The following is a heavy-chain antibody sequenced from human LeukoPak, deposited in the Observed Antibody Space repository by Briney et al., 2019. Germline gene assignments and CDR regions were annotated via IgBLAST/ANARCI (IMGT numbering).Heavy chain of an antibody. V-gene: IGHV4-34*01. CDR2: INHSGST. D-gene: IGHD2-15*01. CDR3: ARVYGGYCSGGSCYRPYYFDY. J-gene: IGHJ4*02. Sequence: SETLSLTCAVYGGSFSGYYWSWIRQPPGKGLGWIGEINHSGSTNYNPSLKSRVTISVDTSKNQFSLKLSSVTAADTAVYYCARVYGGYCSGGSCYRPYYFDYWGQGTLVTVSS. CDR1: GGSFSGYY.